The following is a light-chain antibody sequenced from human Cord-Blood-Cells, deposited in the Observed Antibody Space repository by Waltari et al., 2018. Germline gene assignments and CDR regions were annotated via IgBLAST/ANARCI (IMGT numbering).Light chain of an antibody. V-gene: IGKV1-5*03. CDR3: QQYNSYST. J-gene: IGKJ2*01. CDR1: QSISSW. Sequence: DIQMTQSPSTLSASEGGRVTITCRASQSISSWLAWYQQKPGKAPKLLIYKASSLESGVPSRFSGSGSGTEFTLTISSLQPDDFATYYCQQYNSYSTFGQGTKLEIK. CDR2: KAS.